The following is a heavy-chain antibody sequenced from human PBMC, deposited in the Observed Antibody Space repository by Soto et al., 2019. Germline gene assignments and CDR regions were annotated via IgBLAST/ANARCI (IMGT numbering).Heavy chain of an antibody. CDR3: GKDRSSNWYEI. V-gene: IGHV3-64D*06. D-gene: IGHD6-13*01. J-gene: IGHJ3*02. CDR2: IYSNGGST. CDR1: GFTFSSYA. Sequence: GGSLRLSCSASGFTFSSYAMHWVRQAPGKGLEYVSDIYSNGGSTNYACSVKGRFTISRENSRNTLYLQMSSLSAEDTAVDYCGKDRSSNWYEIWGQGTMVTVSS.